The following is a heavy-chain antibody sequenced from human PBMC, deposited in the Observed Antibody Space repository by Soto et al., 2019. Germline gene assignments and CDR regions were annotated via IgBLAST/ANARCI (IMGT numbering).Heavy chain of an antibody. CDR1: GGSLSGNF. D-gene: IGHD2-2*01. CDR3: ARGEFGFSYCTSTSSQCAFDI. V-gene: IGHV4-34*01. Sequence: QVQLQQWGAGLLKPSETLSLTCAVSGGSLSGNFWSWIRQTPGKGLDWIAEINHGGDTNYSPSLKGRVTISVDTSKNQFSLKVNSVTAADTAVYYCARGEFGFSYCTSTSSQCAFDIWGQGTMVTVSS. J-gene: IGHJ3*02. CDR2: INHGGDT.